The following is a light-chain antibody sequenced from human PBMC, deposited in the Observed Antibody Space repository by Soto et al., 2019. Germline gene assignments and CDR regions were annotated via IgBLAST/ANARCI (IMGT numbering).Light chain of an antibody. CDR3: QTYDSALSTYV. J-gene: IGLJ1*01. V-gene: IGLV1-40*01. Sequence: QSALTQPPSVSGAPGQRVTISCTGSGSNIGSASEVHWYQQLPGTAPKLLIFGNNNRPSGVPARFSGSKSGTSASLAIAGLQAEDEADYYCQTYDSALSTYVFGSGTKVTVL. CDR2: GNN. CDR1: GSNIGSASE.